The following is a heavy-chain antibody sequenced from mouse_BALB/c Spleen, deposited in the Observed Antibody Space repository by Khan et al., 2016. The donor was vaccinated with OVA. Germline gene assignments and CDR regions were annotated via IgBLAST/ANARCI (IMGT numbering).Heavy chain of an antibody. CDR3: AKGVCSYYYALDY. J-gene: IGHJ4*01. CDR2: IWGGGNT. V-gene: IGHV2-6-5*01. CDR1: GFSLTDYG. Sequence: VELVESGPGLVAPSQSLSITCTVSGFSLTDYGVSWIRQPPGKGLEWLGVIWGGGNTYYNSALRSRLSISKDNSKSQVFLEMSSLQTDDTAMYYCAKGVCSYYYALDYWGQGTSVTVSS.